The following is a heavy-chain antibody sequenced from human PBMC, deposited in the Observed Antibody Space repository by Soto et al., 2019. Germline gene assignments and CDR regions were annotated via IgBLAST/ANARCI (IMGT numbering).Heavy chain of an antibody. Sequence: QVQLQQWGAGLLKPSETLSLTCAVYGGSFSGYYWSWIRQPPGKGLEWIGEINHSGSTNYNPSLKSRVTISVDTSKNQFSLKLSSVTAADTAVYYCARVVFRRAWVEPGRGSYRKSPSDAFDIWGQGTMVTVSS. D-gene: IGHD3-16*01. CDR2: INHSGST. V-gene: IGHV4-34*01. CDR1: GGSFSGYY. CDR3: ARVVFRRAWVEPGRGSYRKSPSDAFDI. J-gene: IGHJ3*02.